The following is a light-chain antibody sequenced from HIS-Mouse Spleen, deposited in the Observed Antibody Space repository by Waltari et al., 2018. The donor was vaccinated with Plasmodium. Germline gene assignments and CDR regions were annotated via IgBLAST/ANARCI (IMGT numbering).Light chain of an antibody. CDR3: YSTDSSGNHRV. CDR2: EDS. J-gene: IGLJ3*02. V-gene: IGLV3-10*01. Sequence: SYELRQLPSVSVSPGQTARIGCAGDALTKKYAYWYQQKSGQGPVLVIYEDSKRPPGIPKRFSGTSSGTMATLTISEAQVEDEADYYCYSTDSSGNHRVFGGGTKLTVL. CDR1: ALTKKY.